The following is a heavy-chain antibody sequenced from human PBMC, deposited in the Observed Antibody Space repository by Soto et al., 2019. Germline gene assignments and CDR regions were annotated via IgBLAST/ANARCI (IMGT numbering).Heavy chain of an antibody. Sequence: GGSLRLSCAASGFTFDDYAMHWVRQAPGKGLEWVSLISGDGGSTYYADSVKGRFTISRDNSKNSLYLQMNSLRTEDTALDSCAKDIGGSSSSWFDPWGQGTLVTVSS. CDR3: AKDIGGSSSSWFDP. CDR1: GFTFDDYA. V-gene: IGHV3-43*02. J-gene: IGHJ5*02. D-gene: IGHD6-6*01. CDR2: ISGDGGST.